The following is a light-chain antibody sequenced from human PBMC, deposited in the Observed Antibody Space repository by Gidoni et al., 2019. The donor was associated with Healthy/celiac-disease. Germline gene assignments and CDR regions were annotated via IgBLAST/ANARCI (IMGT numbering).Light chain of an antibody. CDR2: AAS. J-gene: IGKJ4*01. CDR1: QGISSY. V-gene: IGKV1-9*01. Sequence: DIQLTQSPSFLSASVGDRVTITRRASQGISSYLAWYQQKPGKAPKLLIYAASTLQSGVPSRFSGSGSGTEFTLTISSLQPEDFATYYCQQLNSYPLTFGGETKVGIK. CDR3: QQLNSYPLT.